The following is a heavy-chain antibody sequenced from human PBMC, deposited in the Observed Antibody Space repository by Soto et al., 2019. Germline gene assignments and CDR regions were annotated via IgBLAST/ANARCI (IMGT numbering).Heavy chain of an antibody. J-gene: IGHJ6*02. CDR1: GGSISSGDYY. Sequence: PSETLSLTCTVSGGSISSGDYYWSWIRQPPGKGLEWIGYIYYSGSTYYNPSLKSRVTISVDTSKNQFSLKLSSVTAADTAVYYCARYTNSYDYYYYYGMDVWGQGTTVTVSS. D-gene: IGHD5-12*01. CDR3: ARYTNSYDYYYYYGMDV. CDR2: IYYSGST. V-gene: IGHV4-30-4*01.